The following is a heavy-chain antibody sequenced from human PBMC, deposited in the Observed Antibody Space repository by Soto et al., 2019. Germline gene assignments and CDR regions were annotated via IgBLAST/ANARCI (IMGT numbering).Heavy chain of an antibody. CDR1: GFTFSSYG. D-gene: IGHD3-10*01. J-gene: IGHJ4*02. CDR3: AKAFGRGDSDY. CDR2: ISYDGSNK. Sequence: VGSLRLSCAASGFTFSSYGMHWVRQAPGKGLEWVAVISYDGSNKYYADSVKGRFTISRDNSKNTLYLQMNSLRAEDTAVYYCAKAFGRGDSDYWGQGTLVTVSS. V-gene: IGHV3-30*18.